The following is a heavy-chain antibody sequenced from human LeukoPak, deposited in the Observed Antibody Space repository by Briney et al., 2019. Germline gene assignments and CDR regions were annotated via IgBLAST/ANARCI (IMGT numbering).Heavy chain of an antibody. CDR1: GFTFRDAW. CDR3: TTRGGSFSIFDY. D-gene: IGHD1-26*01. V-gene: IGHV3-15*01. J-gene: IGHJ4*02. CDR2: IKSKTDGGTT. Sequence: GGSLRLSCAASGFTFRDAWMTWVRQAPGKGLEWVGRIKSKTDGGTTDYAAPVKGRFTISREDSKNTLYLQMNSLKTEDTAVYYCTTRGGSFSIFDYWGQGTLVTVSS.